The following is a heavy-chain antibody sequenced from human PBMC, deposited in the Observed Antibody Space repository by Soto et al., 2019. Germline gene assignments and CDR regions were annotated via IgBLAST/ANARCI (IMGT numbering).Heavy chain of an antibody. D-gene: IGHD2-15*01. J-gene: IGHJ6*04. Sequence: ASVKVSCKASGYTFTDYYIHWVRQAPGQGLEWMGWVNPNSGGTNYAQKFQGWVTMTRDTSISTVYMELSSLKSDDMAVYYCAREGAATANYGMDVWGKATTVTVFS. V-gene: IGHV1-2*04. CDR1: GYTFTDYY. CDR3: AREGAATANYGMDV. CDR2: VNPNSGGT.